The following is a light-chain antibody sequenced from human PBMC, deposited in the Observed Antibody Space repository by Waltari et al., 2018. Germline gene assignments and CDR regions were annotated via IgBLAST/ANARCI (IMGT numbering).Light chain of an antibody. Sequence: EVVLTQSPDFQSVTPQEKVTITCRASRSICSSLHWYQQKPGQSPKLLIRYPSQSISGVPSRFSGSRSGTDFTLTINSLEAEDAATYYCHQSSSLPFTFGPGTKVDIK. CDR1: RSICSS. CDR3: HQSSSLPFT. J-gene: IGKJ3*01. CDR2: YPS. V-gene: IGKV6-21*02.